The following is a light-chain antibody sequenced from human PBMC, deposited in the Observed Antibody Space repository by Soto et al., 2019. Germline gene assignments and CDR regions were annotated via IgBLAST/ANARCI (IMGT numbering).Light chain of an antibody. Sequence: EIVMTQSPATLSLSPGEGATLSCRASQSVGTTLAWYQQKPGQAPRLLIFGASTRVTGVLARFSGGGSGTEFTLSINSLQSDDFAVYYCQQYSNWPEYTFGQGTKLEIK. CDR3: QQYSNWPEYT. V-gene: IGKV3-15*01. CDR1: QSVGTT. J-gene: IGKJ2*01. CDR2: GAS.